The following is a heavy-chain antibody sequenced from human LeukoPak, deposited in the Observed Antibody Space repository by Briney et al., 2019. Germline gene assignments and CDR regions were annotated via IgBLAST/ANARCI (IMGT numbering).Heavy chain of an antibody. Sequence: PSQTLSLTCAISGDSVSSNSAAWNWIRQSPSRGLEWLGRTYYRSKGYNEYVVSVKSRITINADTSKEQFSLQLGSMTPEDTAVYYCARGVGHIHGVYYFDYWGQGILVTVPS. CDR3: ARGVGHIHGVYYFDY. V-gene: IGHV6-1*01. J-gene: IGHJ4*02. D-gene: IGHD1-26*01. CDR2: TYYRSKGYN. CDR1: GDSVSSNSAA.